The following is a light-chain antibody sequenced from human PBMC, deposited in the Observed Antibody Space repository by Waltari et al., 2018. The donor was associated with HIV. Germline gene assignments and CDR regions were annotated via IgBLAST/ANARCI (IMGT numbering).Light chain of an antibody. CDR3: SSYTSSSPYA. J-gene: IGLJ1*01. CDR1: SRDVGGDTY. CDR2: DVS. Sequence: QSALTQPASVSGSPGQSNTISCTGTSRDVGGDTYFSWYQQHPGKAPKLMIYDVSNRPSGVSNRFSGSKSGNTASLTISGLQAEDEADYYCSSYTSSSPYAFGTGTKVTVL. V-gene: IGLV2-14*03.